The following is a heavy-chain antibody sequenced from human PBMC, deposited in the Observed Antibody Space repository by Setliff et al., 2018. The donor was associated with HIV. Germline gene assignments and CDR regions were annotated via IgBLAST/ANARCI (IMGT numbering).Heavy chain of an antibody. J-gene: IGHJ4*02. CDR2: IYHSGST. CDR3: ARGHGVYSGSYLAVYFDY. CDR1: GYSISSGYS. V-gene: IGHV4-38-2*01. D-gene: IGHD1-26*01. Sequence: PSETLSLTCAVSGYSISSGYSWGWIRQPPGKGLEWIGSIYHSGSTYYNPSLKSRVTISVDTSKNQVSLKVSSVTAADTAVYYCARGHGVYSGSYLAVYFDYWGQGTLVTVSS.